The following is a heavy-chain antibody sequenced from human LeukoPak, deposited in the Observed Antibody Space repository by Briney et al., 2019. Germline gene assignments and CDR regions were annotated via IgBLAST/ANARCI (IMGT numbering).Heavy chain of an antibody. Sequence: PGGSLRLXCAASGFTFSNYAMSWVRQAPGKGLEWVSSISAGGDSRYYTDSGKGRFDISRDNSKYTLYLQMNSLRAEDTAVYYCAKDLTAGGSGRIQHWGQGTLVTVSS. CDR2: ISAGGDSR. D-gene: IGHD3-16*01. J-gene: IGHJ1*01. CDR1: GFTFSNYA. V-gene: IGHV3-23*01. CDR3: AKDLTAGGSGRIQH.